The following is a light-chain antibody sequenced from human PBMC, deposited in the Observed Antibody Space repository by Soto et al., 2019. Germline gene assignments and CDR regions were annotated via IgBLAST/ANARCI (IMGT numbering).Light chain of an antibody. V-gene: IGKV3-20*01. CDR1: HSVSRTY. J-gene: IGKJ5*01. CDR3: QQFDDSVT. Sequence: DIVLTQSPGTLSLSPGEMATRSCLASHSVSRTYLAWYQQKPGQAPRLLIFGASDRATGTPDRFSGSGSGTDFTLTISRLEPEDSAVYYCQQFDDSVTFGQGTRLEIK. CDR2: GAS.